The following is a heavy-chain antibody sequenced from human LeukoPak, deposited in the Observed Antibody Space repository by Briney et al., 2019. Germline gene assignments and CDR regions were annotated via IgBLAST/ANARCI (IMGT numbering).Heavy chain of an antibody. CDR2: IYPDDSDT. Sequence: GESLKIACKGSGYSFTSYWIGWVRQMPGKGLEWMGIIYPDDSDTRYSPSFQGQVTISADKSISTAYLQWSSLKASDTAMYYCAIFKHHLRPDYWGQGTLVTVSS. D-gene: IGHD3-3*01. J-gene: IGHJ4*02. CDR1: GYSFTSYW. CDR3: AIFKHHLRPDY. V-gene: IGHV5-51*01.